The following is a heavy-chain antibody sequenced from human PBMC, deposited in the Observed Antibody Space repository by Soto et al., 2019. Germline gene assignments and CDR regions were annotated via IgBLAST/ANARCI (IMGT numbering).Heavy chain of an antibody. J-gene: IGHJ4*02. CDR3: ARVATYDFWSGYYPGIFDY. V-gene: IGHV5-51*01. CDR2: IYPGDSDT. D-gene: IGHD3-3*01. CDR1: GYSFTSYW. Sequence: GESLKISCKGSGYSFTSYWIGWVRQMPGKSLEWMGIIYPGDSDTRYSPSFQGQVTISADKSISTAYLQWSSLKASDTAMYYRARVATYDFWSGYYPGIFDYWGQGTLVTVSS.